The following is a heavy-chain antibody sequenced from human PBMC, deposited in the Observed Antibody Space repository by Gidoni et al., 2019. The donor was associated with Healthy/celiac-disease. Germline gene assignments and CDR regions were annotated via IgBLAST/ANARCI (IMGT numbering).Heavy chain of an antibody. J-gene: IGHJ5*02. CDR3: ARGLISVISSWYRGRWFDP. CDR1: GGSFSGYY. Sequence: QVQLQQWGAGLLKPSETLSLTCAVYGGSFSGYYWSWIRQPPGKGLEWIGEIIHSGSTNDNPSLKSRVTISVDTSKNQFSLKLSSVTAADTAVYYCARGLISVISSWYRGRWFDPWGQGTLVTVSS. CDR2: IIHSGST. V-gene: IGHV4-34*01. D-gene: IGHD6-13*01.